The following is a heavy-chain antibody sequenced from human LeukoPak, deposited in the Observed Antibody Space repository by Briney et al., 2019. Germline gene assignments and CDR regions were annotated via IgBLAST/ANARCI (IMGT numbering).Heavy chain of an antibody. Sequence: GGSLRLACAASGFTFSSYSMSWVSQAPGKGLEWVSSISTSSSYIYYAVSVKGRFTISRDNAKNSLYLQMNSLRAEDTAVYYCAKGHGWEASYYYYYMDVWGKGTTVTISS. CDR3: AKGHGWEASYYYYYMDV. CDR1: GFTFSSYS. J-gene: IGHJ6*03. D-gene: IGHD1-26*01. CDR2: ISTSSSYI. V-gene: IGHV3-21*01.